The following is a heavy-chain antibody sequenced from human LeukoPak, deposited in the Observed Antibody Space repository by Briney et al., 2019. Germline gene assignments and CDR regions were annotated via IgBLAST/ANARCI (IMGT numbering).Heavy chain of an antibody. CDR3: AFRGVIRNYFDY. CDR1: GYTFKTYS. Sequence: ASVKASCKASGYTFKTYSFTWVRQAPGQGLEWMGRISAYNGDTNYAQKFQGRVALTADTLTRTGYMEMTGLRSDDTALYYCAFRGVIRNYFDYWGQGSLVTVSS. CDR2: ISAYNGDT. V-gene: IGHV1-18*01. J-gene: IGHJ4*02. D-gene: IGHD3-10*01.